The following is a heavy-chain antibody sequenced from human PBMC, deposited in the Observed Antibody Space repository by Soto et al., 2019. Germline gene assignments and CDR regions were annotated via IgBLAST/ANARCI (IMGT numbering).Heavy chain of an antibody. V-gene: IGHV4-30-4*01. D-gene: IGHD3-10*01. J-gene: IGHJ3*02. CDR2: IYYSGST. CDR3: ARATITMVRGDIITLDAFDI. Sequence: LSVTMTCSGSSTSSGYYYGSLFRQPPGKGLEWIGYIYYSGSTYYNPSLKSRVTISVDTSKNPFSLKLSSVTAADTAVYYCARATITMVRGDIITLDAFDIWGQGTMVTVSS. CDR1: GSSTSSGYYY.